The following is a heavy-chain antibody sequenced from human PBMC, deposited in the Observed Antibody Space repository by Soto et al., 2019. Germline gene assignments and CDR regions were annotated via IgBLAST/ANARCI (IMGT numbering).Heavy chain of an antibody. V-gene: IGHV5-51*03. D-gene: IGHD3-22*01. CDR2: IFPSDSDT. CDR3: ARKDKSGYFNWFDP. Sequence: GVSLMISCRTSGYVFTSSWIAWVRQMSGKGLEWMGIIFPSDSDTRYSPSFQGQVTISADRSTSTVFLQWASLKASDTAVYFCARKDKSGYFNWFDPWGQGTLVTVSS. CDR1: GYVFTSSW. J-gene: IGHJ5*02.